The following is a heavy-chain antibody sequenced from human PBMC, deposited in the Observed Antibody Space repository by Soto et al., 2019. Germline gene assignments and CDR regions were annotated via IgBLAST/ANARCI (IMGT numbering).Heavy chain of an antibody. CDR1: GVSITSGNW. CDR2: VYNDGSA. CDR3: ARLVYDSRLNYLYFDH. Sequence: SETLSLTCDVSGVSITSGNWWSWVRQPPGKGLEWIAEVYNDGSANYHPSLESRATISVDRSKNQFSLRLSSVTAADTGKYYCARLVYDSRLNYLYFDHWGQGTLVTVSS. J-gene: IGHJ4*02. D-gene: IGHD3-22*01. V-gene: IGHV4-4*02.